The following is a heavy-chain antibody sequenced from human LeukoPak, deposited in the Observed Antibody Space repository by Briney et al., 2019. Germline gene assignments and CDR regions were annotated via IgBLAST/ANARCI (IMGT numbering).Heavy chain of an antibody. CDR2: INHSGST. CDR3: ARGRYCSGGSCYTGHYYYGMDV. V-gene: IGHV4-31*03. CDR1: GGSISSGGYY. Sequence: SQTLSLTCTVSGGSISSGGYYWSWIRQHPGKGLEWIGEINHSGSTNYNPSLKSRVTISVDTSKNQFSLKLSSVTAADTAVYYCARGRYCSGGSCYTGHYYYGMDVWGQGTTVTVSS. J-gene: IGHJ6*02. D-gene: IGHD2-15*01.